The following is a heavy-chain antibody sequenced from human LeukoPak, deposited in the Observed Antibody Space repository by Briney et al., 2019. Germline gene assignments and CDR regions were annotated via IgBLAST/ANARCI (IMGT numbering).Heavy chain of an antibody. J-gene: IGHJ3*02. D-gene: IGHD3-22*01. CDR2: IKQDGSEK. Sequence: GGSLRLSCAASGFTFSSYWMSWVRQAPGKGLEWVANIKQDGSEKYYVDSVKGRFTISRDNAKNSLYLQMNSLRAEDTAVYYCAREMYYYDHRAFDIWGQGTMVTVSS. CDR1: GFTFSSYW. CDR3: AREMYYYDHRAFDI. V-gene: IGHV3-7*01.